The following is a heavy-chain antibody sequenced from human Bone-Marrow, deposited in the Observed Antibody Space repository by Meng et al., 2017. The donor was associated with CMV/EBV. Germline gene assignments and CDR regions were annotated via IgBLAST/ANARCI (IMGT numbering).Heavy chain of an antibody. Sequence: GSLRLSCTVSGGSISSSTYYWAWIRQPPGKGLEWIGYIFYSGSTYYNSSLKSRVTISVDTSKNQFSLKLSSVTAADTAVYYCARGIVRGYSYGEPFDYWGQGTLVTVSS. V-gene: IGHV4-39*07. CDR1: GGSISSSTYY. CDR2: IFYSGST. CDR3: ARGIVRGYSYGEPFDY. D-gene: IGHD5-18*01. J-gene: IGHJ4*02.